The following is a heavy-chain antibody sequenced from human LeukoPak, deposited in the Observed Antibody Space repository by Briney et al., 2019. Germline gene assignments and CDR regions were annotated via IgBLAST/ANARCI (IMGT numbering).Heavy chain of an antibody. D-gene: IGHD1-7*01. CDR1: GFTFSSYA. CDR2: ISSNGGST. V-gene: IGHV3-64*01. CDR3: ARDQDNWNYGEYYFDY. J-gene: IGHJ4*02. Sequence: GGSLRLSCAASGFTFSSYAMHWVRQAPGKGLECVSAISSNGGSTYYANPVKGRFTISRDNSKNTLYLQMGSLRAEDMAVYYCARDQDNWNYGEYYFDYWGQGTLVTVSS.